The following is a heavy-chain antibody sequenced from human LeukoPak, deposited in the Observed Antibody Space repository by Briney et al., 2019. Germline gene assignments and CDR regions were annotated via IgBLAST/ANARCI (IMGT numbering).Heavy chain of an antibody. Sequence: GASVKVSYKASGYTFTSYGISWVRQAPGQGLEWMGWISAYNGNTNYAQKLQGRVTMTTDTSTSTAYMELRSLRSDDTAVYYCARDSSRYGSGGDDAFDIWGQGAMVTVSS. D-gene: IGHD3-10*01. V-gene: IGHV1-18*01. J-gene: IGHJ3*02. CDR3: ARDSSRYGSGGDDAFDI. CDR2: ISAYNGNT. CDR1: GYTFTSYG.